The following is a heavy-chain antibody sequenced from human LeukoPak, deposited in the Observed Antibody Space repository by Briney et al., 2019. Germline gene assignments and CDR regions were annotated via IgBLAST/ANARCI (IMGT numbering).Heavy chain of an antibody. V-gene: IGHV3-30*02. CDR3: ASRFCTYYYDSSGCGGLDY. CDR1: GFIFSDYG. J-gene: IGHJ4*02. CDR2: IQDDGSDR. Sequence: PGGSLRLSCAASGFIFSDYGMHWVRQAPGKGLEWVTFIQDDGSDRFYADSVKGRFTISRDKSQNTLYLHMNSLRPEDTSVYYCASRFCTYYYDSSGCGGLDYWGQGTLVTVSS. D-gene: IGHD3-22*01.